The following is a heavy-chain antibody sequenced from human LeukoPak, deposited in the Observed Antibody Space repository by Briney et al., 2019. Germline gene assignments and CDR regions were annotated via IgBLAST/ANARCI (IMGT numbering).Heavy chain of an antibody. V-gene: IGHV1-69*05. CDR3: ARGGNLPYYYDSSGYSGPFDY. D-gene: IGHD3-22*01. Sequence: ASVKVSCKASGGTFSSCAISWVRQAPGQGLEWMGGIIPIFGTANYAQKFQGRVTITTDESTSTAYMELSSLRSEDTAVYYCARGGNLPYYYDSSGYSGPFDYWGQGTLVTVSS. CDR1: GGTFSSCA. J-gene: IGHJ4*02. CDR2: IIPIFGTA.